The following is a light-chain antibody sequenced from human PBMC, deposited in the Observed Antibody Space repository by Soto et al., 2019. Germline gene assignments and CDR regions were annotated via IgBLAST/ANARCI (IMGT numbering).Light chain of an antibody. V-gene: IGLV1-36*01. CDR2: YDD. CDR1: RSNIGNNA. J-gene: IGLJ2*01. Sequence: QSVLTQPPSVSEAPRQRVTISCSGSRSNIGNNAVNWYQQLPGKAPKLLIYYDDLLSSGVSDRFSGSKSGTSASLAISGLQSEDDADYYCAVWDDNLNGVVFGGGTKLTVL. CDR3: AVWDDNLNGVV.